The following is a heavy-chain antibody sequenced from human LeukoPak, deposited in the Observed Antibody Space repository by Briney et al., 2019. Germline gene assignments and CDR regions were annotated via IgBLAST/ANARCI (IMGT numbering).Heavy chain of an antibody. V-gene: IGHV1-24*01. CDR2: FEPEDGET. J-gene: IGHJ6*02. Sequence: ASVKVSWKVSGYTLTELSIHWVRQAPGKGRGWEGGFEPEDGETIYAQKFQRRVTMTEDTSTDTAYMELSSLRSEDAAVYYCATDPPMVRGVTYYYYGMDVWGRGTTVTVSS. D-gene: IGHD3-10*01. CDR3: ATDPPMVRGVTYYYYGMDV. CDR1: GYTLTELS.